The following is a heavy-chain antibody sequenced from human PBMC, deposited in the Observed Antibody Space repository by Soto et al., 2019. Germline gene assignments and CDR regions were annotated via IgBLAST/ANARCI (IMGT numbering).Heavy chain of an antibody. CDR3: TARNYYDDRGGGGY. J-gene: IGHJ4*02. CDR1: GFTFSAFG. D-gene: IGHD3-22*01. Sequence: QVQLVESGGGVVQPGRSLRVSCVASGFTFSAFGLHWVRQAPGKGLDWVAVISYDGSHSYYADSVKGRFTISRDNSKNTLYRQMSSLRAEDTAVYYCTARNYYDDRGGGGYWGQGTQVTVSS. V-gene: IGHV3-30*03. CDR2: ISYDGSHS.